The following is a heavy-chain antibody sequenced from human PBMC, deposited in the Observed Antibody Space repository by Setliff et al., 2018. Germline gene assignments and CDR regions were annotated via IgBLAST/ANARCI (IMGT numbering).Heavy chain of an antibody. CDR3: ARLGATVKRGYFDF. CDR1: GASIRSSRYY. V-gene: IGHV4-39*01. J-gene: IGHJ4*02. Sequence: ETLFPPCTVPGASIRSSRYYWGWIRPPPGKGLEWVGSIYYTGSADYKPSLKSRVTLSVDTSKNQFSLNLSSVTAADTAVYYRARLGATVKRGYFDFWGQGTLVTVSS. CDR2: IYYTGSA. D-gene: IGHD1-26*01.